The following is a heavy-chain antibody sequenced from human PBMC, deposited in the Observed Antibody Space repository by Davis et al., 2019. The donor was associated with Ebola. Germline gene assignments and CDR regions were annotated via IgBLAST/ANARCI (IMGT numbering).Heavy chain of an antibody. D-gene: IGHD6-25*01. Sequence: KVSCKGSGYSFTSYWISWVRQMPGKGLEWMGRIDPSDSYTNYSPSFQGHVTISADKSISTAYLQWSSLKASDTAMYYCARKEYSSGDWFDPWGQGTLVTVSS. CDR2: IDPSDSYT. J-gene: IGHJ5*02. CDR3: ARKEYSSGDWFDP. CDR1: GYSFTSYW. V-gene: IGHV5-10-1*01.